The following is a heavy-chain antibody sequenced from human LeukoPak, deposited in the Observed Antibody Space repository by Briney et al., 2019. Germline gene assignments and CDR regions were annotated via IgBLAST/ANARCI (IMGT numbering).Heavy chain of an antibody. V-gene: IGHV4-39*01. Sequence: SETLSLTCTVSGGSISSSSYYWGWIRQPPGKGLEWLGSIYYSGSTYYNPSLKSRVTISVDTSKNQFSLKLSSVTAADTAVYYCARHTDYDILTGYYRVVRDDPWGQGTLVTVSS. J-gene: IGHJ5*02. CDR2: IYYSGST. CDR1: GGSISSSSYY. CDR3: ARHTDYDILTGYYRVVRDDP. D-gene: IGHD3-9*01.